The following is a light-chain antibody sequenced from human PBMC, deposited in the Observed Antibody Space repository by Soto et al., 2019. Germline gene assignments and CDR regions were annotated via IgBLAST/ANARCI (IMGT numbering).Light chain of an antibody. CDR2: DVS. V-gene: IGLV2-14*01. CDR3: SSYASTSTYC. CDR1: SSDVGGYNY. J-gene: IGLJ1*01. Sequence: QSAMTQASSVSGSPGQSITISCTGTSSDVGGYNYVSWYQQHPGKPPKLIIYDVSNRPSGVSNRLSGYKSGNTASLTISGLQAEAEADYYCSSYASTSTYCFGTGTKGTVL.